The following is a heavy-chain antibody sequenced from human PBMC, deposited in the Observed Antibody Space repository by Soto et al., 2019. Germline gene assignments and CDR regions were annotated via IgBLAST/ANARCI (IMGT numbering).Heavy chain of an antibody. Sequence: SVKVSCKASGGTFSSYAISWVRQAPGQGLEWMGGIIPIFGTANYAQKFQGRVTITADESTSTAYMELSSLRSEDTAVYYCARGAVEVGATARYCYYYGMDVWGQGTTVTVSS. J-gene: IGHJ6*02. CDR3: ARGAVEVGATARYCYYYGMDV. CDR1: GGTFSSYA. D-gene: IGHD1-26*01. V-gene: IGHV1-69*13. CDR2: IIPIFGTA.